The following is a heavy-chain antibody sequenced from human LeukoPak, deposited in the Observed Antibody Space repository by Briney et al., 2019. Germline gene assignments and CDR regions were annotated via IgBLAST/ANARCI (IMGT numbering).Heavy chain of an antibody. CDR2: ISSSGSSI. Sequence: AGGSLRLSCAAPGFTFSSYEMNWVRQAPGKGLEWVSYISSSGSSIYYVDSVKGRFTISRDNAKNSLYLQMNSLRAEDTAVYYCARPILSSTWYFDYWGQGTLVTVSS. CDR1: GFTFSSYE. J-gene: IGHJ4*02. V-gene: IGHV3-48*03. CDR3: ARPILSSTWYFDY. D-gene: IGHD6-13*01.